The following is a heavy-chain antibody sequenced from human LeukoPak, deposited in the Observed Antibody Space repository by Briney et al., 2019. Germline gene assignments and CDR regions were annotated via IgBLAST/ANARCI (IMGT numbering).Heavy chain of an antibody. CDR1: GYTFTSYD. CDR3: ARVCYSSWPYYYYGMDV. CDR2: MNPNSGNT. V-gene: IGHV1-8*01. Sequence: ASVKVSCKASGYTFTSYDINWVRQATGQGLEWMGWMNPNSGNTGYAQKFQGRVTMTRNTSISTAFMELSSLRSEDTAVYYCARVCYSSWPYYYYGMDVWGQGTTVTVSS. D-gene: IGHD2-15*01. J-gene: IGHJ6*02.